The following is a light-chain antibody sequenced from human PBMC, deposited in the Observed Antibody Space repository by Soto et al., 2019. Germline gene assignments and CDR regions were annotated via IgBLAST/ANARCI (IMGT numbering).Light chain of an antibody. CDR1: QSVSSN. Sequence: EIVMTQSPATLSVFPGERATLSCRASQSVSSNLAWYQQKPGQAPRLLIYGVSTRATGIPARFSGSGSGTEFSLTISSLQSEDFAVYYCQQYNNWPPLFTFGPGTKVDIK. V-gene: IGKV3-15*01. J-gene: IGKJ3*01. CDR3: QQYNNWPPLFT. CDR2: GVS.